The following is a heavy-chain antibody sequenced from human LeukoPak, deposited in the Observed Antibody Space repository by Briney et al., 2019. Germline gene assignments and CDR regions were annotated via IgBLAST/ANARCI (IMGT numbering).Heavy chain of an antibody. D-gene: IGHD6-13*01. CDR3: ARSIAAAGYYYYGMDV. J-gene: IGHJ6*04. CDR1: GLTFSSYG. V-gene: IGHV3-33*01. CDR2: IWYDGSNK. Sequence: GGSLRLSCAASGLTFSSYGMHWVRQAPGKGLEWVAVIWYDGSNKYYADSVKGRFTISRDNSKNTLYLQMNSLRAEDTAVYYCARSIAAAGYYYYGMDVWGKGTTVTVSS.